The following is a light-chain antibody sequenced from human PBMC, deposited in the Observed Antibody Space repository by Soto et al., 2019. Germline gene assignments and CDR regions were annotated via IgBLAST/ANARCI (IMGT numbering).Light chain of an antibody. CDR1: QSISSW. V-gene: IGKV1-5*03. CDR3: QQYNVYGT. Sequence: DIQMTQSPSTLSASVGDTVTITCRASQSISSWLAWYQQKPGKAPNLLIYKASTLQSGVPSRFSGSGSGTEFTLTIFSLQPEDFATYYCQQYNVYGTFGPGTKVDIK. J-gene: IGKJ1*01. CDR2: KAS.